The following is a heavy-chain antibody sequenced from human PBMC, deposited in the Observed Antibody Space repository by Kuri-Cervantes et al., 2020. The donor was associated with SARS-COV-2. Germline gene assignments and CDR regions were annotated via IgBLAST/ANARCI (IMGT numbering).Heavy chain of an antibody. D-gene: IGHD5-12*01. Sequence: ASVKVSCKASVGTFSSYAISWVRQAPGQGLEWMGWISAYNGNTNYAQKLQGRVTMTTDTSTSTAYMELRSLRSDDTAVYYCARGYSGYDYSYYYYMDVWGKGTTVTVSS. J-gene: IGHJ6*03. CDR1: VGTFSSYA. CDR2: ISAYNGNT. CDR3: ARGYSGYDYSYYYYMDV. V-gene: IGHV1-18*01.